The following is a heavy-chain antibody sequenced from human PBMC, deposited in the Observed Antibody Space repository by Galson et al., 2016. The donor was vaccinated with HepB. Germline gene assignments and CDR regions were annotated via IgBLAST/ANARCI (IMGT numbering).Heavy chain of an antibody. D-gene: IGHD3-3*01. CDR3: AKVAPDYDFWSGYTVHYYFDY. V-gene: IGHV3-23*01. CDR1: GFTFSSYA. Sequence: SLRLSCAASGFTFSSYAMSWARQAPGKGLEWVSGISGSGGSTYYADSVKGRVTISRDNSKNTLYLQMNSLRAEDTAVYYCAKVAPDYDFWSGYTVHYYFDYWGQGTLVAVSS. J-gene: IGHJ4*02. CDR2: ISGSGGST.